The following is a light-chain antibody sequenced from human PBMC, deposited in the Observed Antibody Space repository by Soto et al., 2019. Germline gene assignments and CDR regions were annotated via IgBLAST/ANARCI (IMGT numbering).Light chain of an antibody. CDR2: EVG. Sequence: QSALTQPASVSGSPGQSITISCTGTNSDVGSYNLVSWYQQHPDKAPKLIIYEVGVRPSGVSDRFSGSKSGSTASLTISGLQAEDEAEYYCSSYVGSGEVFGSGTKVTVL. CDR1: NSDVGSYNL. J-gene: IGLJ1*01. V-gene: IGLV2-23*02. CDR3: SSYVGSGEV.